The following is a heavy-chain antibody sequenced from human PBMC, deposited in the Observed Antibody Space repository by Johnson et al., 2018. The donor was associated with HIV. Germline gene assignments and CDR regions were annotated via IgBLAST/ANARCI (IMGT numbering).Heavy chain of an antibody. Sequence: QMLLVESGGGVVQPGGSLRLSCAASGFTFSSYGMHWVRQAPGKGLEWVAFIRYDGSNKYYADSVKGRFTISRDNSKNTVYLQMNTLRPEDTAVYYCARDRFGSGRPNAFDIWGLGTMVTVSS. CDR1: GFTFSSYG. CDR3: ARDRFGSGRPNAFDI. V-gene: IGHV3-30*02. J-gene: IGHJ3*02. D-gene: IGHD3-10*01. CDR2: IRYDGSNK.